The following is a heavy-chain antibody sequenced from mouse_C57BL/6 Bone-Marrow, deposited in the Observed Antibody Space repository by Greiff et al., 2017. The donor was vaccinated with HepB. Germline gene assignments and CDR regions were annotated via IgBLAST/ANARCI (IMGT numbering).Heavy chain of an antibody. CDR3: TLYGSSYSWYFDV. V-gene: IGHV1-82*01. Sequence: QVQLKESGPELVKPGASVKISCKASGYAFSSSWMNWVKQRPGKGLEWIGRIYPGDGDTNYNGKFKGKATLTADKSSSTAYMQLSSLTSEDTAVYYCTLYGSSYSWYFDVWGTGTTVTVSS. D-gene: IGHD1-1*01. CDR2: IYPGDGDT. J-gene: IGHJ1*03. CDR1: GYAFSSSW.